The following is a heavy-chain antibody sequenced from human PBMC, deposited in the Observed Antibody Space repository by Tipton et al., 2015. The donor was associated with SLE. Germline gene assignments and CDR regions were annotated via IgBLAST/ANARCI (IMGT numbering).Heavy chain of an antibody. CDR3: ARVRDYYFDF. V-gene: IGHV3-11*05. CDR1: EFTFSDYY. Sequence: SLRLSCAASEFTFSDYYMSWIRQAPGKGLEWVSDISSSSGYTNYADSVKGRFTISRDNAKNSLYLQMNSLRAEDTAVYYCARVRDYYFDFWGQGTLVTVSS. D-gene: IGHD3/OR15-3a*01. J-gene: IGHJ4*02. CDR2: ISSSSGYT.